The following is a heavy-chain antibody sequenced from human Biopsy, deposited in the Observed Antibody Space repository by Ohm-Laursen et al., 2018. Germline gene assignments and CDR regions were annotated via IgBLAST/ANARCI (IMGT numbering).Heavy chain of an antibody. CDR2: IMSLYNTT. V-gene: IGHV1-69*13. CDR1: GGMFNSYT. D-gene: IGHD5-12*01. Sequence: VKISCKASGGMFNSYTINWLRQAPGQGLQWMGGIMSLYNTTNYAQKFWDRITVTADKSTNTVYMTLSSLTSEDTAVYFCARGLGGYDYWYFDLWGRGALVIVSS. CDR3: ARGLGGYDYWYFDL. J-gene: IGHJ2*01.